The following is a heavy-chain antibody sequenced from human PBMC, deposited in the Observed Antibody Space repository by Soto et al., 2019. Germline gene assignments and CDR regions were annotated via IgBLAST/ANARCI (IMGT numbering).Heavy chain of an antibody. CDR1: GGSFSDYY. D-gene: IGHD1-26*01. V-gene: IGHV4-34*01. CDR2: IHLSGRV. Sequence: QVQLQQWGSGLLKPSETLSLTCAIYGGSFSDYYLHWIRQFPGKGLEWIGEIHLSGRVNFTPSLKSRTSLAMDTSRNQFFLTLRSVTAADTAVYFCARTPTRGASAWLDPWGRGHLVTVSS. J-gene: IGHJ5*02. CDR3: ARTPTRGASAWLDP.